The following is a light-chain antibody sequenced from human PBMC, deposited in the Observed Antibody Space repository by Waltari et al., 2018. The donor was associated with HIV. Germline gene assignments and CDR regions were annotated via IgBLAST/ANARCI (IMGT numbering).Light chain of an antibody. CDR3: ATWDNSLGTFI. CDR1: WHDIGTNF. V-gene: IGLV1-47*01. Sequence: QSVLTQPPSASATPGQRVAIPCSGHWHDIGTNFVYWYRLLPGTTPKLRTSRNDQRPSGVPDRFSGSKFDSSASLAVTDLRSEDEGDYYCATWDNSLGTFIFGGGTRLTVL. CDR2: RND. J-gene: IGLJ2*01.